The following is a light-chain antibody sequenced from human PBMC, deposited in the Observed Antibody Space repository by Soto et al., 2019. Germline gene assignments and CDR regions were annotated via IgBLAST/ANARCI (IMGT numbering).Light chain of an antibody. CDR3: SSYAGSNGHYV. CDR1: SSDIGGYNY. CDR2: EVT. Sequence: QSVLTQPPSASGSPGQSVTISCTGTSSDIGGYNYVSWYQQHPGKAPKLMIYEVTKRPSGVPDRFSGSKSGNTASLTVSGLQAEDEADYYCSSYAGSNGHYVFGTGTKLTVL. J-gene: IGLJ1*01. V-gene: IGLV2-8*01.